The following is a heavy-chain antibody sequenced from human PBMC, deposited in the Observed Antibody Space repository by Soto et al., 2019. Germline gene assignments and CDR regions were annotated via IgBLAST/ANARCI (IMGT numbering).Heavy chain of an antibody. D-gene: IGHD6-13*01. CDR3: AGEVYSSSWSPYYYYGMDV. J-gene: IGHJ6*02. CDR1: GGTFSSYA. Sequence: QVQLVQSGAEVKKPGSSVKVSCKASGGTFSSYAISWVRQAPGQGLEWMGGIIPIFGTANYAQKFQGRVTITADESTSTAYMVLSSLRSEDTAVYYCAGEVYSSSWSPYYYYGMDVWGQGTTVTVSS. V-gene: IGHV1-69*01. CDR2: IIPIFGTA.